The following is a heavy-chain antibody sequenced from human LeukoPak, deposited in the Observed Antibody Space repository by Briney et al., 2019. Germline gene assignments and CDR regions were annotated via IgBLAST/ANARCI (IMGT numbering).Heavy chain of an antibody. V-gene: IGHV3-30*03. J-gene: IGHJ4*02. CDR3: ATRGIAVAEVDY. CDR2: ISYDGSNK. D-gene: IGHD6-19*01. CDR1: AFTFSSYG. Sequence: GGSLRLSCAASAFTFSSYGMHWVRQAPGKGLEWVAVISYDGSNKYYADSVKGRFTISRDNSKNTLYLQMNSLRAEDTAVYYCATRGIAVAEVDYWGQGTLVTVSS.